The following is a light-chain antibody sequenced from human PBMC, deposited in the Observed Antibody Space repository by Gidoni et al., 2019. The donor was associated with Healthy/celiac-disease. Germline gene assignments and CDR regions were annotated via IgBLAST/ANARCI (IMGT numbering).Light chain of an antibody. J-gene: IGLJ3*02. CDR3: SSYTSSSTWV. CDR1: GGSYNR. Sequence: GGSYNRVSWYQQPPGTAPKLMIYEVSNRPSGVPDRFSGSKSGNTASLTISGLQAEDEADYYCSSYTSSSTWVFGGGTKLTVL. CDR2: EVS. V-gene: IGLV2-18*02.